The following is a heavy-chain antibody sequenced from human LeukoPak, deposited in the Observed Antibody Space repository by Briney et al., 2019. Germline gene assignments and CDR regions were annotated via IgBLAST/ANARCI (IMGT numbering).Heavy chain of an antibody. D-gene: IGHD6-6*01. CDR3: AGRGIAARYRWSSLDYYMDV. Sequence: ASVKVSRKASGYTFTSYDINWVRQATGQGLEWMGWMNPNSGNTGYAQKFQGRVTMTRNTSISTAYMELSSLRSEDTAVYYCAGRGIAARYRWSSLDYYMDVWGKGTTVTVSS. CDR2: MNPNSGNT. V-gene: IGHV1-8*01. CDR1: GYTFTSYD. J-gene: IGHJ6*03.